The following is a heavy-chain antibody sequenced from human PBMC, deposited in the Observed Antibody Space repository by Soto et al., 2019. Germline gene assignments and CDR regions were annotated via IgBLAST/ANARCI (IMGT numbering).Heavy chain of an antibody. CDR1: GYSIGSGYY. J-gene: IGHJ6*04. CDR3: ATAFDYYGIDV. V-gene: IGHV4-38-2*01. CDR2: IYHAGSV. Sequence: PSETLSLTCAVSGYSIGSGYYWAWIRQSPGKGLEWIGSIYHAGSVYYNPSLNGRVALPMDTSKNHFSLQLNSVTAADTAVYYCATAFDYYGIDVWGEGAKVTSPQ. D-gene: IGHD3-3*02.